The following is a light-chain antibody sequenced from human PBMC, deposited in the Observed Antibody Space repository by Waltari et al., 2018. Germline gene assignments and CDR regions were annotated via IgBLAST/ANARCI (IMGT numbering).Light chain of an antibody. CDR1: SGSVSTTYY. CDR2: NTN. Sequence: QTVVTQEPPFSVSPGGTVTLTCGLSSGSVSTTYYPSWYQQTPGQAPRRVIYNTNPRSSGVPDRFSGSILGNKAALTITGAQADDECDYYCVLYMGRGIRVFGGGTKLTVL. J-gene: IGLJ3*02. CDR3: VLYMGRGIRV. V-gene: IGLV8-61*01.